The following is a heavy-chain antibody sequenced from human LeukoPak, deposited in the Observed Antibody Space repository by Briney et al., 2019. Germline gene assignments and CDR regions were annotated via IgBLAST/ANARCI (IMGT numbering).Heavy chain of an antibody. D-gene: IGHD6-19*01. CDR3: ARDVRDEYSSGWYPIGY. CDR1: GFSFSSYS. Sequence: GGSLRLSCAASGFSFSSYSMNWVRQAPGKGLEWVSSISSGGRYVYYADSVKGRFTITRDNAKNSLYLQMNSLRAEDTAVYYCARDVRDEYSSGWYPIGYWGQGTLVTVSS. CDR2: ISSGGRYV. J-gene: IGHJ4*02. V-gene: IGHV3-21*01.